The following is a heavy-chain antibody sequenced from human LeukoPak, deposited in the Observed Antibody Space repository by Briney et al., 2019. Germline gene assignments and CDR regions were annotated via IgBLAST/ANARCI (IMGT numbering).Heavy chain of an antibody. V-gene: IGHV3-21*01. D-gene: IGHD6-19*01. J-gene: IGHJ4*02. CDR1: GFTFSSYS. Sequence: GGPLRLSCAASGFTFSSYSMNWVRQAPGKGLEWVSSISSSSSYIYYADSVKGRFTISRDNAKNSLYLQMNSLRAEDTAVYYCAREFFFAAGTSDWGQGTLVTVSS. CDR2: ISSSSSYI. CDR3: AREFFFAAGTSD.